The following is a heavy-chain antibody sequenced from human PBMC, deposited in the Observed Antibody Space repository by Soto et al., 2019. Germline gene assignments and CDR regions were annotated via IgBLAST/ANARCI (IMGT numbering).Heavy chain of an antibody. V-gene: IGHV4-34*01. J-gene: IGHJ6*02. D-gene: IGHD3-10*01. Sequence: QVQLQQWGAGLLKPSETLSLTCGVYGGSFSGYYWSWILQPPGKGLEWIGEVNHSGSTNYNPSLKSRVTISVDTSKNQFSLKLSSVTAADTALYYCARKYLPYYGSGSPYGMDVWGQGTTVTVSS. CDR1: GGSFSGYY. CDR3: ARKYLPYYGSGSPYGMDV. CDR2: VNHSGST.